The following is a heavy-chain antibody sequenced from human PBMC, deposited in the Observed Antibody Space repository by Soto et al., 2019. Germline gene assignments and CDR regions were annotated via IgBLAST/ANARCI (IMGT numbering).Heavy chain of an antibody. Sequence: EVQVVESGGGLIQPGGSLRLSCEVSGFSVTANYMSWVRQAPGKGLEWVSVIYSGGSTYYIDSVKGRFSISRDISKNTLYLQMNSVRAEDTAVYYCHGYGYWGQGTLVPVSS. CDR2: IYSGGST. V-gene: IGHV3-53*01. CDR1: GFSVTANY. CDR3: HGYGY. D-gene: IGHD5-12*01. J-gene: IGHJ4*02.